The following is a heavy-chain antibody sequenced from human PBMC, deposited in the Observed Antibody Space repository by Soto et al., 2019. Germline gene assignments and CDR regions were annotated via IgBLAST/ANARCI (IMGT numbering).Heavy chain of an antibody. D-gene: IGHD5-12*01. Sequence: GSLRLSCAASGFTFSSYGMHWVRQAPGKGLEWVAVISYDGSNKYYADSVKGRFTISRDNSKNTLYLQMNSLRAEDTAVYYCAKGAFSGYDLDYYYYYGMDVGGKGTRVTVSS. CDR2: ISYDGSNK. J-gene: IGHJ6*04. CDR3: AKGAFSGYDLDYYYYYGMDV. V-gene: IGHV3-30*18. CDR1: GFTFSSYG.